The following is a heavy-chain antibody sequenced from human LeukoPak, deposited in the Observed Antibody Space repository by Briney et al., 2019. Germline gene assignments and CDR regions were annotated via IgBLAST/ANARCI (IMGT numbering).Heavy chain of an antibody. CDR1: GGSFSGYY. V-gene: IGHV4-4*07. J-gene: IGHJ4*02. D-gene: IGHD2-15*01. CDR2: IYTSGTT. CDR3: ARDEGYGEDYFDY. Sequence: SETLSLTCAVYGGSFSGYYWSWIRQSAGKGLEWIGRIYTSGTTNYNPSLKSRVTISVDTSKNQFSLKLNSVTAADTAVYYCARDEGYGEDYFDYWGQGTLVTVSS.